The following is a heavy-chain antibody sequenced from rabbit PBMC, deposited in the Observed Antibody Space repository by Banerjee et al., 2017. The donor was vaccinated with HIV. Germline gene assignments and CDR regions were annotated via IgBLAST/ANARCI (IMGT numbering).Heavy chain of an antibody. Sequence: QEQLVESGGGLVQPGGSLKLSCKASGFDFSSYGVSWVRQAPGKGLEWIGYIDPVFGSTYYASWVNGRFTISSHNAQNTLYLQLNSLTAADTATYFCARDAGYAGSNLWGPGTLVTVS. V-gene: IGHV1S47*01. CDR1: GFDFSSYG. CDR3: ARDAGYAGSNL. D-gene: IGHD4-2*01. J-gene: IGHJ4*01. CDR2: IDPVFGST.